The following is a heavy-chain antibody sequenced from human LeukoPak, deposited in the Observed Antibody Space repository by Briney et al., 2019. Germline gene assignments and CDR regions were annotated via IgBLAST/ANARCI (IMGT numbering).Heavy chain of an antibody. CDR2: ISDDGGKK. J-gene: IGHJ4*02. Sequence: PGGSLRLSCAASGFTFSSYGMHWVRQAPGKGLEWVALISDDGGKKYYADSVKGRFTISRDNAKNSLYLQMNSLRAEDTAVYYCARGDYYYDSSGYVSSENYFDYWGQGTLVTVSS. D-gene: IGHD3-22*01. CDR3: ARGDYYYDSSGYVSSENYFDY. CDR1: GFTFSSYG. V-gene: IGHV3-30*03.